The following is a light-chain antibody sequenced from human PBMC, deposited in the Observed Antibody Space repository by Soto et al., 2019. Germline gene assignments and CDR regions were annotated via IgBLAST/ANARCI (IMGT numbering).Light chain of an antibody. J-gene: IGKJ1*01. CDR3: QQYNNWPRT. CDR2: GAS. V-gene: IGKV3-15*01. Sequence: EIVLTHSPDTLSVCPGERAALSWLASQSVSSNLAWYQQKPGQAPRLLIYGASTRATGIPARFSGSGSGTEFTLTISSLQSEDFAVYYCQQYNNWPRTFGQGTKVDIK. CDR1: QSVSSN.